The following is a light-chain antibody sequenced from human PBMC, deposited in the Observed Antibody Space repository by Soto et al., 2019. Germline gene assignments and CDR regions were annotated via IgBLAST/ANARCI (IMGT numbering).Light chain of an antibody. CDR2: DAS. CDR1: QSVSSH. CDR3: QQSYNTPIT. J-gene: IGKJ5*01. Sequence: EVVLTQSPATLSLSPGDRATLSCRASQSVSSHFAWYQQKSGQAPRLLIYDASKRATGIPARFSGSGSGTDFTLTISGLQPADFATYFCQQSYNTPITFGQGTRLEIK. V-gene: IGKV3-11*01.